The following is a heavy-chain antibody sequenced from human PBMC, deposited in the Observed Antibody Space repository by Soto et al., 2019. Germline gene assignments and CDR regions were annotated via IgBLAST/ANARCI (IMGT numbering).Heavy chain of an antibody. CDR1: GFSLSRKGMS. V-gene: IGHV2-70*01. CDR2: IDWEEEK. D-gene: IGHD1-7*01. J-gene: IGHJ4*02. CDR3: TRSTNWNYDYYFDY. Sequence: SGPTLVNPKQTLILTCAFSGFSLSRKGMSVSWIRQPPGKALEFLALIDWEEEKFYSPSLRTRLTVSKDTSKSQVVLTLTNVDPVDTATYYCTRSTNWNYDYYFDYWGQGTLVTVSS.